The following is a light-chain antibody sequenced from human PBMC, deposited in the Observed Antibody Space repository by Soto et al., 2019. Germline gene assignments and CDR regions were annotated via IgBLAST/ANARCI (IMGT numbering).Light chain of an antibody. Sequence: DIQMTQSPSTLSASVGDRVTITCRASQSISSWLAWYQQKPGKAPKLLIYKASSLESGVPSSFSGSGSATEFTLTISSLQPDDFATYFCQQYNSYPWTFGQGTKVEIK. CDR3: QQYNSYPWT. V-gene: IGKV1-5*03. CDR2: KAS. CDR1: QSISSW. J-gene: IGKJ1*01.